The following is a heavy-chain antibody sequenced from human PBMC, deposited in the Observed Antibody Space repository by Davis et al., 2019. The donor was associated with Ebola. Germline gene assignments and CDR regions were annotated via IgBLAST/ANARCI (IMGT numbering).Heavy chain of an antibody. CDR2: IKDDGSEK. Sequence: PGGSLRLSCAASGFTFRNFCMSWVRQAPGKGLEWVANIKDDGSEKYYVDSVKGRFTISRDNAKNSLYLQMNSLRAEDTAVYYCARDPVQYSRAYTSGDYWGQGTLVTVSS. CDR1: GFTFRNFC. J-gene: IGHJ4*02. V-gene: IGHV3-7*03. D-gene: IGHD6-25*01. CDR3: ARDPVQYSRAYTSGDY.